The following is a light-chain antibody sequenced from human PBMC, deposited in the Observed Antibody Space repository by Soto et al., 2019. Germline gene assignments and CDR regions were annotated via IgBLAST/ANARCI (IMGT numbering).Light chain of an antibody. V-gene: IGKV3-11*01. CDR3: QQRSNWRT. CDR2: DAS. J-gene: IGKJ1*01. CDR1: QSVSSY. Sequence: TQSPATLSLSPGERATLSCRASQSVSSYLAWYQQKPSQAPRLLIYDASNRATGIPARFSGSGSGTDFTLTISSLEPEDFAVYYCQQRSNWRTFGQGTKVDIK.